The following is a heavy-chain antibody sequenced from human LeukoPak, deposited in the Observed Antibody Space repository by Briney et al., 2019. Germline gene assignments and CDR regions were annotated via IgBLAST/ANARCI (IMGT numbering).Heavy chain of an antibody. V-gene: IGHV1-69*05. CDR3: ASQTYYDFWSGYHQFDY. CDR2: IIPIFGTA. CDR1: GGTFSSYA. J-gene: IGHJ4*02. Sequence: SVKVSCKASGGTFSSYAISWVRQALGQGLEWMGGIIPIFGTANYAQKFQGRVTITTDESTSTAYMELSSLRSEDTAVYYCASQTYYDFWSGYHQFDYWGQGTLVTVSS. D-gene: IGHD3-3*01.